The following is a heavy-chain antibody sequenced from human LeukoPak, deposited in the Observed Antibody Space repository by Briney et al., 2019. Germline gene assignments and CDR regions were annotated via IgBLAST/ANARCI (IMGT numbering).Heavy chain of an antibody. CDR1: GGSISSHY. D-gene: IGHD4/OR15-4a*01. CDR2: IYYSGST. CDR3: ARVGRLWDYYFYGMDV. V-gene: IGHV4-59*11. J-gene: IGHJ6*02. Sequence: SGTLSGTRTDSGGSISSHYWSWIREPPGKRLERIGYIYYSGSTNYNPSFKSRVTISVDTSKNQFSLKLSSVTAADTAVYYCARVGRLWDYYFYGMDVWGQGTTVTVSS.